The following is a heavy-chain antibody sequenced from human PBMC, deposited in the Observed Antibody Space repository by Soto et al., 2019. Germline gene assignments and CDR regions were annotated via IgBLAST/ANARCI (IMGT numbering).Heavy chain of an antibody. J-gene: IGHJ6*03. CDR1: GFTFSSYS. D-gene: IGHD4-4*01. CDR2: ISSSSYI. Sequence: GGSLRLSCAASGFTFSSYSMNWVRQAPGKGLEWVSSISSSSYIYYADSVKGRFTISRDNAKNSLYLQMNSLRAEDTAVYYCARGYSNYVLVYYYMDVWGKGTTVTVSS. CDR3: ARGYSNYVLVYYYMDV. V-gene: IGHV3-21*01.